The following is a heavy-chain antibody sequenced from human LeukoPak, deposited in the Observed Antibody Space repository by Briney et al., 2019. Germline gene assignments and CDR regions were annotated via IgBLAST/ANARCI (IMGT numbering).Heavy chain of an antibody. Sequence: GGSLRLSCAASGFTFDDYGMSWVRQAPGKGLEWVSGINWNGGSTGYADSVKGRFTISRDNAKNSLYLQMNSLRAEDTALYYCARVMITFGGVIASDAFDIWGQGTMVTVSS. D-gene: IGHD3-16*02. CDR1: GFTFDDYG. CDR3: ARVMITFGGVIASDAFDI. CDR2: INWNGGST. J-gene: IGHJ3*02. V-gene: IGHV3-20*04.